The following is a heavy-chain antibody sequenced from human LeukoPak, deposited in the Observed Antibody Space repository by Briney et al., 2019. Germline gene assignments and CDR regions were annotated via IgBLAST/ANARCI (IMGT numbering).Heavy chain of an antibody. Sequence: PSETLSLTCTVSGGSISSYYWSWIRQPPGKGLEWIGYIYYSGSTNYNPSLKSRVTISVDTSKNQFSLKLSSVTAADTAVYYCARQGTTYYYDSSGYWFDYWGQGTLVTVSS. CDR3: ARQGTTYYYDSSGYWFDY. J-gene: IGHJ4*02. V-gene: IGHV4-59*08. CDR2: IYYSGST. CDR1: GGSISSYY. D-gene: IGHD3-22*01.